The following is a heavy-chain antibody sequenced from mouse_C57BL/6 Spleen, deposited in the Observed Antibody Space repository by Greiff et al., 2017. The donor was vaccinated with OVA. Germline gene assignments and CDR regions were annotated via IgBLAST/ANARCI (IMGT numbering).Heavy chain of an antibody. Sequence: QVQLQQPGTELVKPGASVKLSCKASGYTFTSYWLHWVKQRPGQGLEWIGNIIPSNGGTNYNEKFKSKATLTVDKSSSTAYMQLSSLTSEDSAVYYCARGESWGYYAMDYWGQGTSVTVSS. CDR1: GYTFTSYW. V-gene: IGHV1-53*01. J-gene: IGHJ4*01. CDR3: ARGESWGYYAMDY. CDR2: IIPSNGGT.